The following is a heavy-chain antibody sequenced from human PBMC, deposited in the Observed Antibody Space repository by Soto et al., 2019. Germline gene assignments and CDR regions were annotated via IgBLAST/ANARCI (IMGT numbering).Heavy chain of an antibody. CDR2: IWYDGSNK. J-gene: IGHJ6*02. D-gene: IGHD3-10*01. V-gene: IGHV3-33*01. CDR1: GFTFSSYG. CDR3: ATRQNNYYGPGFRTERHYYYYGMDV. Sequence: PGGSLRLSCAASGFTFSSYGMHWVRQAPGKGLEWVAVIWYDGSNKYYADSVKGRFTISRDNSKNTLYLQMNSLRAEDTAVYYCATRQNNYYGPGFRTERHYYYYGMDVWAQGTTVTVSS.